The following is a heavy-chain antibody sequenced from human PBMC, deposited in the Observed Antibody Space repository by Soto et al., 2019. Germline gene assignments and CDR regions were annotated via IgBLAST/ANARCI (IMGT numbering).Heavy chain of an antibody. D-gene: IGHD3-16*01. CDR1: GYTFINTE. CDR2: VNPKSGST. CDR3: ARGQVASAFAL. J-gene: IGHJ6*02. V-gene: IGHV1-8*01. Sequence: ASVKVSCKAAGYTFINTELNWVRQAPGQGLEWIGWVNPKSGSTGYGQRFQGRVSMTRDTSMSTVNMELRSLRSEDTAVYYCARGQVASAFALWGQGTTVTVSS.